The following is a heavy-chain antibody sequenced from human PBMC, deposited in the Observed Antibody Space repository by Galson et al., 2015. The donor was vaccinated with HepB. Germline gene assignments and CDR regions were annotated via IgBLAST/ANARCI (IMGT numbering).Heavy chain of an antibody. CDR2: INPSGGST. D-gene: IGHD5-12*01. J-gene: IGHJ4*02. Sequence: SVKVSCKASGYTFTSYYMHWVRQAPGQGLEWMGIINPSGGSTSYAQKFQGRVTMTRDTSTSTVYMELSSLRSEDTAVNYCARGVATIMGEGYYFDYWGQGTLVTVSS. V-gene: IGHV1-46*03. CDR1: GYTFTSYY. CDR3: ARGVATIMGEGYYFDY.